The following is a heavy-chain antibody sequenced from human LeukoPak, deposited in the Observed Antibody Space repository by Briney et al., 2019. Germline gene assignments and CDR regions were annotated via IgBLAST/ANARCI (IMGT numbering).Heavy chain of an antibody. J-gene: IGHJ4*02. V-gene: IGHV1-69*06. CDR2: IIPIFGTA. D-gene: IGHD6-13*01. Sequence: GSSVKVSCKASGGTFSGYAISWVRQAPGQGLEWMGGIIPIFGTANYAQKFQGRVTITADKSTSTAYMELSSLRSEDTAVYYCARRIAAAHDYWGQGTLVTVSS. CDR1: GGTFSGYA. CDR3: ARRIAAAHDY.